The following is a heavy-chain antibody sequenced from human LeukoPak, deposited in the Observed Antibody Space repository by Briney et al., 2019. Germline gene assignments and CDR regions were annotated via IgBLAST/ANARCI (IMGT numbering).Heavy chain of an antibody. CDR2: IRSDGSIK. J-gene: IGHJ4*02. D-gene: IGHD3-10*01. V-gene: IGHV3-30*02. CDR3: AKALGPAMVRGVIDY. Sequence: GGSLRLSCAASGFTFSTYGMHWVRQAPGTGLEWVAFIRSDGSIKYYADSVKGRFTISRDNSKNTLYLQMNTLRAEDTAVYYCAKALGPAMVRGVIDYWGQGILVTVSS. CDR1: GFTFSTYG.